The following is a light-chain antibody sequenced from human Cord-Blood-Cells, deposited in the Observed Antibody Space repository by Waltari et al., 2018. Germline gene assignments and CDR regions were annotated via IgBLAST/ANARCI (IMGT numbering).Light chain of an antibody. CDR2: EGR. CDR1: SSDVGSYNL. J-gene: IGLJ3*02. Sequence: QSALTQPASVSGSPGQSTTISCTGTSSDVGSYNLVSWDQQHPGKAPKLMIYEGRKRPSGVSNRFSGSKSGNTASLTISGLQAEDEADYYCCSYAGSSTWVFGGGTKLTVL. CDR3: CSYAGSSTWV. V-gene: IGLV2-23*01.